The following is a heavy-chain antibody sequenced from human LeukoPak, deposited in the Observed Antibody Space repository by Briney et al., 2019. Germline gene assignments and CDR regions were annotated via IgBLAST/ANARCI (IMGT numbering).Heavy chain of an antibody. D-gene: IGHD1-26*01. CDR2: VYDSRTT. V-gene: IGHV4-59*08. J-gene: IGHJ4*02. CDR3: ARHGGSLGYFDY. Sequence: PSETLSLTCSVSGGSISTYYWSWIRQTPGKGLEWIGYVYDSRTTNYNPSLKGRVTISSDTSKNQFSLNLRSVNAADTAIYYCARHGGSLGYFDYWGQGTLVTVSS. CDR1: GGSISTYY.